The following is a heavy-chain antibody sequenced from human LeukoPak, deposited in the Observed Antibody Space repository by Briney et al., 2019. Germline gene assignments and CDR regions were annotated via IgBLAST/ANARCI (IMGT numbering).Heavy chain of an antibody. V-gene: IGHV4-34*01. D-gene: IGHD3-10*01. CDR3: ARISAAVDAFNI. Sequence: SETLSLTCAVYGASFSGYYWSWIRQPPGKGLQWIGEINHSGSTNYSPSLKSRVTISVDTSKNQFSLKLSSVTAADTAVYYCARISAAVDAFNIWGQGTMVTVSS. CDR2: INHSGST. CDR1: GASFSGYY. J-gene: IGHJ3*02.